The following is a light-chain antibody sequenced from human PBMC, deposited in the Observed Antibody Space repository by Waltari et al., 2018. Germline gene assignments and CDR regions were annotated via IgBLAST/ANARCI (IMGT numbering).Light chain of an antibody. CDR3: QSYDDSLSGYV. Sequence: QSVLTQPPSVSGAPGQRVTISCTGSSSNIGAGHDVLWYQQLPGRAPSLLLPNNIQRPSGGPGRILGSNSGTAASLVLTGLQAEDEAEFYCQSYDDSLSGYVFGGGTKLTVL. J-gene: IGLJ3*02. CDR2: NNI. CDR1: SSNIGAGHD. V-gene: IGLV1-40*01.